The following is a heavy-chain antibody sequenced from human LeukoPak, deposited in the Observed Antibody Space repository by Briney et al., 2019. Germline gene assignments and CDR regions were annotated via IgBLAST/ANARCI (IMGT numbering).Heavy chain of an antibody. J-gene: IGHJ4*02. V-gene: IGHV5-51*01. CDR1: GYSFTSYW. Sequence: GESLKISCKGSGYSFTSYWIGWVRQMPGKGLEWMGIIYPGDSDTRYSPSFQGQVTISADKSISTAYLQWSSLKASDTAMYYCARLPRAISVPGTGPWGAIFDYWGQGTLVTVSS. CDR3: ARLPRAISVPGTGPWGAIFDY. CDR2: IYPGDSDT. D-gene: IGHD6-19*01.